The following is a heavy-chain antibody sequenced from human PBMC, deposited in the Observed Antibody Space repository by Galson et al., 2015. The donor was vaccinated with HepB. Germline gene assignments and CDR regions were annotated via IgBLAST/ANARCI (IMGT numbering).Heavy chain of an antibody. CDR1: GLTFSSHT. Sequence: SLRLSCAASGLTFSSHTMHWVRQAPGKGLEWVANIKHDGREKYYVDSVKGRFTISRDNSKNSLYLQMDSLRAEDTAIYYCARVLIRGRMLSAFDQWGQGTLVTVSS. V-gene: IGHV3-7*03. CDR3: ARVLIRGRMLSAFDQ. J-gene: IGHJ4*02. D-gene: IGHD3-10*01. CDR2: IKHDGREK.